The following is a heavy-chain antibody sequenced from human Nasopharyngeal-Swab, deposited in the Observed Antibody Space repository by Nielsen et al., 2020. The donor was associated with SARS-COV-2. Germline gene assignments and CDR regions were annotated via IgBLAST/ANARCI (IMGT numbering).Heavy chain of an antibody. CDR2: INHSGST. CDR1: GGSFSAYY. CDR3: ARGLSGIVPAPILGLGPYCYYYYMDV. V-gene: IGHV4-34*01. Sequence: SETLSLTCAVYGGSFSAYYWGWIRQPPGKGLEWIAEINHSGSTNYNPSPKSRVTLSVDTSMNQVSLELSSVTAADTAVYYCARGLSGIVPAPILGLGPYCYYYYMDVWGKGTTVTVSS. D-gene: IGHD2-2*01. J-gene: IGHJ6*03.